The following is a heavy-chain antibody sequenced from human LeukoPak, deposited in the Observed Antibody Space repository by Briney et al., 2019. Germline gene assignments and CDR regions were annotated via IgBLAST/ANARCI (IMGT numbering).Heavy chain of an antibody. CDR2: INPSGGST. CDR3: AREGELDTAMVTAFDY. J-gene: IGHJ4*02. CDR1: GYTFTGYY. Sequence: GASVKVSCKASGYTFTGYYMHWVRQAPGQGLEWMGIINPSGGSTSYAQKFQGRVTMTRDMSTSTVYMELSSLRSEDTAVYYCAREGELDTAMVTAFDYWGQGTLVTVSS. D-gene: IGHD5-18*01. V-gene: IGHV1-46*01.